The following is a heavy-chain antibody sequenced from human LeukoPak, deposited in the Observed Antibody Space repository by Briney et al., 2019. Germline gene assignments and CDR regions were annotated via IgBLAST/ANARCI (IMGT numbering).Heavy chain of an antibody. D-gene: IGHD4-11*01. V-gene: IGHV4-61*02. J-gene: IGHJ4*02. CDR2: IHPSGST. CDR3: ARLHPLHSHGFDY. CDR1: GGSISSGAYY. Sequence: SQTLSLTCTVSGGSISSGAYYWSWIRQPAGKGLEWIGRIHPSGSTNYYPSLKSRVTVSVDTSKNQFSLKLSSVTAADTAVYYCARLHPLHSHGFDYWGQGTLVTVSS.